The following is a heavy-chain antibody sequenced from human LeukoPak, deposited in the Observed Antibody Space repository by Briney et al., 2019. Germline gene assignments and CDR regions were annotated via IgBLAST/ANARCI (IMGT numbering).Heavy chain of an antibody. Sequence: ASVKVSCKVSGYTLTELSMHWVRQAPGKGLEWMGGFDPEDGETIYAQKFQGRVTMTEDTSTDTAYMELSSLRSGDTAVYYCATARHSSGYYPFDYWGQGTLVTVSS. CDR1: GYTLTELS. D-gene: IGHD3-22*01. CDR2: FDPEDGET. J-gene: IGHJ4*02. V-gene: IGHV1-24*01. CDR3: ATARHSSGYYPFDY.